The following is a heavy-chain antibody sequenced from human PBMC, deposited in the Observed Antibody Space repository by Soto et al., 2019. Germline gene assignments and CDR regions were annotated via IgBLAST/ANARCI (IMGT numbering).Heavy chain of an antibody. CDR1: GFTLSSYA. Sequence: GGSLRLSCAASGFTLSSYAMSWVRQAPGKGLEWVSVTSGSGGSTDYADSVKGRFTSSRDDSRNILYLQMNTLRADDTAVYYCAAGEPLHYRGQGTLVTVSS. CDR3: AAGEPLHY. J-gene: IGHJ4*02. V-gene: IGHV3-23*01. D-gene: IGHD3-10*01. CDR2: TSGSGGST.